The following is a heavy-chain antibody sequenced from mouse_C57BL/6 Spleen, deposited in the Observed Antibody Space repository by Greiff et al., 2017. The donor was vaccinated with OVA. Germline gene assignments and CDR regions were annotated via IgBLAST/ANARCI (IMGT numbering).Heavy chain of an antibody. CDR2: ISSGGSYT. CDR3: ARHDYYSNYFGFDY. CDR1: GFTFSSYG. Sequence: EVNLVESGGDLVKPGGSLKLSCAASGFTFSSYGMSWVRHTPDKRLEWVATISSGGSYTYYPDSVKGRFTISRDNAKNTLYLQMSSLKSEDTAMYYCARHDYYSNYFGFDYWGQGTTLTVSS. D-gene: IGHD2-5*01. J-gene: IGHJ2*01. V-gene: IGHV5-6*01.